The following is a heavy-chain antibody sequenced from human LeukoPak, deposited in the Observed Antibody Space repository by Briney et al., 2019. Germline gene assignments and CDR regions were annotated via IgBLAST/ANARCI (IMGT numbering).Heavy chain of an antibody. D-gene: IGHD5-12*01. Sequence: GGSLRLSCAASGFTFSQYWMSWVRQAPGKGLEWVANIRQDGHENYYADSVKGRFSISRDNAENSVFLQMTSLRVEDTAVYHCARESSGYGNTDYWGQGTLVTVSS. J-gene: IGHJ4*02. CDR3: ARESSGYGNTDY. CDR1: GFTFSQYW. CDR2: IRQDGHEN. V-gene: IGHV3-7*03.